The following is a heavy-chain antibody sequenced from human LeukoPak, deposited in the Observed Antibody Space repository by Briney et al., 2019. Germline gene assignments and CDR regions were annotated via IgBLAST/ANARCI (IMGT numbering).Heavy chain of an antibody. D-gene: IGHD6-6*01. CDR1: GGSFSGYY. J-gene: IGHJ4*02. V-gene: IGHV4-34*01. CDR3: ARGVAAHAFDY. Sequence: SETLSLTCAVYGGSFSGYYWSWIRQPPGKGLEWIGEINHSGSTNYNPSLKSRVTISVDTSKNQFSLKLSSVTAADTAVYYCARGVAAHAFDYWGQGTLVTVSS. CDR2: INHSGST.